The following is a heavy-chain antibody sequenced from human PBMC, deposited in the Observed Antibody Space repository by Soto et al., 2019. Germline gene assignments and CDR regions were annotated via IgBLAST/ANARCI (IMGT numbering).Heavy chain of an antibody. CDR3: ARSGPPAGV. CDR1: GYTFTSYA. D-gene: IGHD3-10*01. V-gene: IGHV1-18*01. J-gene: IGHJ4*02. Sequence: QGQLVQSGAEVKKPGASVKVSCKASGYTFTSYAISWVRQAPGQGLEWMGWISAYNCNTNYAQKLQGRVTMTPDPPTTTAYMELTIVRSVGTAVYYCARSGPPAGVWGQGTLVTVSS. CDR2: ISAYNCNT.